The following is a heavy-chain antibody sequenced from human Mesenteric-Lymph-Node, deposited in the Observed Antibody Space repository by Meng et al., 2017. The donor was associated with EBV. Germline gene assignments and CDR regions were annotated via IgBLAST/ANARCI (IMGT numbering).Heavy chain of an antibody. Sequence: QWQRKQWGAGLLKPSEPLSLTVTFSGGAISSSSYYWGWIRQPPGKGLEWIGSIYYSGSTYYNPSLKSRVTISVDKSKNQFSLRLSSVTAADTAMYYCARVVVATIIGMDVWGQGATVTVSS. CDR1: GGAISSSSYY. D-gene: IGHD5-12*01. V-gene: IGHV4-39*07. CDR3: ARVVVATIIGMDV. CDR2: IYYSGST. J-gene: IGHJ6*02.